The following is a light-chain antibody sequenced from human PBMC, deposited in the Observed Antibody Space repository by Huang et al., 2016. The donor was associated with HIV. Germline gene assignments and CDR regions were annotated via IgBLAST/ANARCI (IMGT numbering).Light chain of an antibody. V-gene: IGKV1-39*01. Sequence: DIQMTQSPSSLSASLGDRVTITCRASQSISNYLNWYQQKPGRAPKLLIYATFNLQSGVPSRFSGSGAGTDFTLTISSLQPEDFATYYCQQSYSTLQTFGQGTKVEI. CDR1: QSISNY. J-gene: IGKJ1*01. CDR2: ATF. CDR3: QQSYSTLQT.